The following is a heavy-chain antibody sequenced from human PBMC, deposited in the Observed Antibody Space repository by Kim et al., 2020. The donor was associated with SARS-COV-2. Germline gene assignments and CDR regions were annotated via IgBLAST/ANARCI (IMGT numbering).Heavy chain of an antibody. D-gene: IGHD3-22*01. J-gene: IGHJ4*02. CDR2: IDPSDSYT. Sequence: GESLKISCKGSGYSFTSYWISWVRQMPGKGLEWMGRIDPSDSYTNYSPSFQGHVTISADKSISTAYLQWSSLKASDTAMYYCARTVYYDSSGVIMPDYWGQGTLVTVSS. V-gene: IGHV5-10-1*01. CDR1: GYSFTSYW. CDR3: ARTVYYDSSGVIMPDY.